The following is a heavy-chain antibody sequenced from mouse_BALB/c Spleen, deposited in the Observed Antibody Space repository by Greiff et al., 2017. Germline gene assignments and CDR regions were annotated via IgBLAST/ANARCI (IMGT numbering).Heavy chain of an antibody. D-gene: IGHD2-4*01. J-gene: IGHJ2*01. V-gene: IGHV5-6-5*01. CDR2: ISSGGST. CDR3: ARVYDYDVGYFDY. CDR1: GFTFSSYA. Sequence: EVNVVESGGGLVKPGGSLKLSCAASGFTFSSYAMSWVRQTPEKRLEWVASISSGGSTYYPDSVKGRFTISRDNARNILYLQMSSLRSEDTAMYYCARVYDYDVGYFDYWGQGTTLTVSS.